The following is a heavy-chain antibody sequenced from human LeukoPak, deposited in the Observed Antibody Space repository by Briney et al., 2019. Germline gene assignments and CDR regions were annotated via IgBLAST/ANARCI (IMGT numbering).Heavy chain of an antibody. J-gene: IGHJ3*02. CDR2: ISASGGRT. V-gene: IGHV3-23*01. CDR1: GFSFSSYA. D-gene: IGHD6-19*01. CDR3: AKDMYSSGWDAFDI. Sequence: PGGSLRLSCAASGFSFSSYAMSWVRQAPGKGLEWVSDISASGGRTYYADSVKGRFTVSRDNAKNSLYLQMNSLRAEDMALYYCAKDMYSSGWDAFDIWGQGTMVTVSS.